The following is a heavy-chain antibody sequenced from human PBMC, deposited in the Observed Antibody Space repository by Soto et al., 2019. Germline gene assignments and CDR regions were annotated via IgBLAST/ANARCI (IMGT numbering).Heavy chain of an antibody. J-gene: IGHJ4*02. CDR3: TREGYYGSGSYGPVDY. CDR1: GFTFGDYA. D-gene: IGHD3-10*01. V-gene: IGHV3-49*03. CDR2: IRSKAYGGTT. Sequence: GGSLRLSCTASGFTFGDYAMSWFRQAPGKGLEWVGFIRSKAYGGTTEYAASVKGRFTISRDDSKSIAYLQMNSLKTEDTAVYYCTREGYYGSGSYGPVDYWGQGTLVTVSS.